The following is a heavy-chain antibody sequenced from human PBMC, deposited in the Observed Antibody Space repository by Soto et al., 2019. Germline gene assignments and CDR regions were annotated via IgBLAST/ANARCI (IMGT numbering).Heavy chain of an antibody. J-gene: IGHJ4*02. CDR2: IIPIFGQA. CDR3: ARASKRYLAY. Sequence: QVQLVQSGAEVKKPGSSVKVSCKASGGTFNTFAISCVRQATGQGIEWMGGIIPIFGQANYAEKFQGRVTISSDKSTSTAYLVLTSLTSEDTAVYYWARASKRYLAYCGQGTLVTVSS. V-gene: IGHV1-69*06. CDR1: GGTFNTFA.